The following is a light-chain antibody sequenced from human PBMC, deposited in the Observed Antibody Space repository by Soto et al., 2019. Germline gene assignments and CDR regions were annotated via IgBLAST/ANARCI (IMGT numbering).Light chain of an antibody. V-gene: IGKV1-5*03. CDR2: KAS. J-gene: IGKJ1*01. Sequence: DVQMTQSPSTLSASVGDRVTITCRASQSISDGLAWYQQKRGKAPKLLIYKASILESGVPSSFIGSGSGTDFTLTVSSLQPDDFGTYYCKQYDTYWTFGQGTK. CDR3: KQYDTYWT. CDR1: QSISDG.